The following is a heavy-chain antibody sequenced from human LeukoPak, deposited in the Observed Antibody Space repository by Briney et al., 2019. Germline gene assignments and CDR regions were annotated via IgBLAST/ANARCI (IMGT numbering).Heavy chain of an antibody. D-gene: IGHD3-10*01. CDR1: GYTFRNYA. Sequence: GGSLRLYCAASGYTFRNYAMQWVRHAHGEGLEFVSAISGNGRSTYYANSVTGRFSISRDDSKNTLYLQMGSLRVEDMAVYYCARRFGELVNFMDVWGKGTTVTVSS. J-gene: IGHJ6*03. CDR3: ARRFGELVNFMDV. V-gene: IGHV3-64*01. CDR2: ISGNGRST.